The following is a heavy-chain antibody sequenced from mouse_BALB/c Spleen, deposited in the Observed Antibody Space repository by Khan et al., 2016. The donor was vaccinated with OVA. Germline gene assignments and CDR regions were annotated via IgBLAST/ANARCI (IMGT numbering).Heavy chain of an antibody. CDR1: GYSFTSYY. D-gene: IGHD3-1*01. V-gene: IGHV1S135*01. CDR2: IDPFNGGT. Sequence: VQLKQSGPELMKPGASVKISCKASGYSFTSYYIHWVKQSHGKSLEWIGYIDPFNGGTSYNQKFKGKATLTLDKSSSTAYLHLSSLTSEDSAVYFLARGGLGLRAYAMDYWGQGTSVTVSS. J-gene: IGHJ4*01. CDR3: ARGGLGLRAYAMDY.